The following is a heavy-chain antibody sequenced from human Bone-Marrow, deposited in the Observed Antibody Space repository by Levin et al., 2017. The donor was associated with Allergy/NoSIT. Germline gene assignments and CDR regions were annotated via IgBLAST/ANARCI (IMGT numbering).Heavy chain of an antibody. CDR2: IYDSGNT. CDR3: ARAASYDSSGFYGADFFDS. D-gene: IGHD3-22*01. J-gene: IGHJ4*02. CDR1: GGSITNGYYY. V-gene: IGHV4-31*03. Sequence: SETLSLTCTVSGGSITNGYYYWNWIRHLPGKDLEWIGYIYDSGNTYYNPSLRSRVTMSVDTSKNQFSLKLSSVTAADTAGYFCARAASYDSSGFYGADFFDSWGQGTLVTVSS.